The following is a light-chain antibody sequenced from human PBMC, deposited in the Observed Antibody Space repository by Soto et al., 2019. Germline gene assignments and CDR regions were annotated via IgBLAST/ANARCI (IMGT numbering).Light chain of an antibody. Sequence: QSALTQPPSASGSPGQSVAISCTGTSSDVGGYNYVSWYQQYPGKAPKLIMYEVTKRPSGVPDRFSGSKSGNTASLTVSGLQAEDEADYYCCSYVGSNNYVFGTGTQLTVI. J-gene: IGLJ7*01. CDR1: SSDVGGYNY. CDR3: CSYVGSNNYV. CDR2: EVT. V-gene: IGLV2-8*01.